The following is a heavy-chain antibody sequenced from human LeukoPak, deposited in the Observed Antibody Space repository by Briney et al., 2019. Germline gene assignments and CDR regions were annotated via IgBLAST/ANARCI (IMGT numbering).Heavy chain of an antibody. CDR3: AKAAKYNDILTGHYVGLPFGY. J-gene: IGHJ4*02. V-gene: IGHV3-30*02. D-gene: IGHD3-9*01. Sequence: GGSLRLSCAASGFTFSSYGMHWDRQAPGKGLEWVAFLRYDGSNKYYADSVKGRFTISRDNSKNTLYLQMNSLRAEDTAVYYCAKAAKYNDILTGHYVGLPFGYWGQGTLVTVSS. CDR2: LRYDGSNK. CDR1: GFTFSSYG.